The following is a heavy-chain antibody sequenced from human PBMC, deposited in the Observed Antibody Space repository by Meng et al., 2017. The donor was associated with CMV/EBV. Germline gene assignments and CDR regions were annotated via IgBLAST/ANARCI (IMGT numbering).Heavy chain of an antibody. CDR1: GFTFSSYA. CDR3: TLTQDYYYGMDV. Sequence: GESLKISCAASGFTFSSYAMHWVRQAPGKGLEWVAVISYDGSNKYYADSVKGRFTISRDNSKNTLYLQMNSLRAEDTAVYYCTLTQDYYYGMDVWGQGTTVTVSS. V-gene: IGHV3-30*14. CDR2: ISYDGSNK. J-gene: IGHJ6*02. D-gene: IGHD2-15*01.